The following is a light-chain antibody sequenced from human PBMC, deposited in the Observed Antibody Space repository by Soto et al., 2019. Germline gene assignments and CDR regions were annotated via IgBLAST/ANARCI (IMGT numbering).Light chain of an antibody. CDR3: QQYDKWPPLT. J-gene: IGKJ5*01. Sequence: EIVMTQSPATLSVSPGERATLSCRASQSISRSLAWYQQKPGQAPSVLIYDSSTRATGFPARFSGSGSGTEFTLTISSLQSEDFAVYYCQQYDKWPPLTFGQGTRLEIK. CDR2: DSS. V-gene: IGKV3-15*01. CDR1: QSISRS.